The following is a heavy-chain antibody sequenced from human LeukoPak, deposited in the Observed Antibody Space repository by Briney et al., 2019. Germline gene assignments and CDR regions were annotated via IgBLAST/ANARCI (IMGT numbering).Heavy chain of an antibody. CDR2: MNPNSGNT. J-gene: IGHJ6*03. CDR1: GYTFTSYD. D-gene: IGHD3-10*01. CDR3: ASGSYGSGFYYFYYMDV. V-gene: IGHV1-8*01. Sequence: ASVKVSCKASGYTFTSYDINWVRQATGQGLEWMGWMNPNSGNTGYAQKFQGRVTMTRNTSISTAYMELSSLRSEDTAVYYCASGSYGSGFYYFYYMDVWGKGNTVTVSS.